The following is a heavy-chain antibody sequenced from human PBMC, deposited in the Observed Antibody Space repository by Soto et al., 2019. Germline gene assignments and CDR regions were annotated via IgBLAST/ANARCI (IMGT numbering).Heavy chain of an antibody. J-gene: IGHJ4*02. V-gene: IGHV3-48*02. CDR2: ISSSSSTI. CDR3: ARGSMEDGDDY. Sequence: EVQLVESGGGLVQPGGSLRLSCAASGFTFSSYSMNWVRQAPGKGLEWVSYISSSSSTIYYADSVKGRFTISRDNAKNSLYLKMNSLRDGDTAVYYCARGSMEDGDDYWGQGTLVTVSS. CDR1: GFTFSSYS. D-gene: IGHD2-21*01.